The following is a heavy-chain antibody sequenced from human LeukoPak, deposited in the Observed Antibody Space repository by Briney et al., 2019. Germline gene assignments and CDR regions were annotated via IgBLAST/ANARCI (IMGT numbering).Heavy chain of an antibody. CDR1: GGSISSYY. CDR3: ARADPLRYYGMDV. D-gene: IGHD3-16*01. Sequence: SETLSLTCTVSGGSISSYYWSWIRQPPGKGLEWIGYIYYSGSTNYNPSLKSRVTISVDTYKNQFSLKLSSVTAADTAVYYCARADPLRYYGMDVWGQGTTVTVSS. V-gene: IGHV4-59*01. J-gene: IGHJ6*02. CDR2: IYYSGST.